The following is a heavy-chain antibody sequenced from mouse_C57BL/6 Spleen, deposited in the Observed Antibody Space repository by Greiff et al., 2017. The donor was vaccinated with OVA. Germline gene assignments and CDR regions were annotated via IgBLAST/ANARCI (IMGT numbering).Heavy chain of an antibody. D-gene: IGHD4-1*01. CDR2: IRNRANGYTS. V-gene: IGHV7-3*01. J-gene: IGHJ4*01. CDR3: ARCPLGDY. Sequence: EVHLVESGGGLVQPGGSLSLSCAASGFTFTGYYMSWVRQPPGQALEWLGFIRNRANGYTSEYSASVKGRLTISRDNSHSILYLQMNGLRAEDSAAYYCARCPLGDYWGQGTSVTVSS. CDR1: GFTFTGYY.